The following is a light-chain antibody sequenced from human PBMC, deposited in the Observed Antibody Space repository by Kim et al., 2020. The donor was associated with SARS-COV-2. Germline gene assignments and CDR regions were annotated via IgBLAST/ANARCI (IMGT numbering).Light chain of an antibody. Sequence: QSALTQPASVSGSPGQSITISCTGTNSDFGAYNYVSWYQQHPGKAPKLMIYHVSKRPSGVSNRFSGSKSGNTASLTISGLQAEDEAHYYCISYTSSSTWVFGGGTQLTVL. J-gene: IGLJ3*02. CDR3: ISYTSSSTWV. CDR1: NSDFGAYNY. CDR2: HVS. V-gene: IGLV2-14*01.